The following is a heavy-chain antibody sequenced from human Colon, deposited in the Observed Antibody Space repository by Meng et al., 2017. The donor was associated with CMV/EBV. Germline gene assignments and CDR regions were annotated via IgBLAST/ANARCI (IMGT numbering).Heavy chain of an antibody. V-gene: IGHV3-7*01. D-gene: IGHD2-15*01. Sequence: ETLSLTCAGSEFPFRNYWMSWVRQAPGKGLEWVANMNQDGSNKYYVDSVKGRFTISRDNAKNSLYLQMNSLRAEDTAVYYCGREVPGGAVALDYWGQGTLVTVSS. CDR3: GREVPGGAVALDY. J-gene: IGHJ4*02. CDR1: EFPFRNYW. CDR2: MNQDGSNK.